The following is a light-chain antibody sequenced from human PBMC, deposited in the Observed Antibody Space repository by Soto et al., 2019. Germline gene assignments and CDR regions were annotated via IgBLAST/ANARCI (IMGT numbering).Light chain of an antibody. CDR1: QSVLYSSNNKNY. CDR3: QQYYTSPIT. V-gene: IGKV4-1*01. J-gene: IGKJ5*01. Sequence: DIVMTQSPDSLAVSLGERATINCKPTQSVLYSSNNKNYLAWYQQKVGQPPKLLIYWASTRESGVPDRFSGSGSGTDFTLTISSLRAEDVAVYYCQQYYTSPITFGQGTRLEIK. CDR2: WAS.